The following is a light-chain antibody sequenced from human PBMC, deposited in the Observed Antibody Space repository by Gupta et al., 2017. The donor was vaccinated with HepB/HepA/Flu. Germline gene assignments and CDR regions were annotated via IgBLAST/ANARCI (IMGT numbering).Light chain of an antibody. V-gene: IGKV1-5*03. Sequence: DIQMTEFPSTLSASVGDRVTITCRASQSIDIWLAWYQQKTVKAPNLLIYKASTLQSGFPSRFSGGRSGTEFTLTISSLQPDDFGTYYFQQSKSYPLTFGGGTKVEI. J-gene: IGKJ4*01. CDR2: KAS. CDR1: QSIDIW. CDR3: QQSKSYPLT.